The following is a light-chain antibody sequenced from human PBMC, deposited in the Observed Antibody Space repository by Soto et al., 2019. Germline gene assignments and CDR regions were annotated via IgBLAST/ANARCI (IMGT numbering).Light chain of an antibody. Sequence: QSVLIQPPSASGNPGQRVTISCSGRNSNIVSNTVSWYHQVPGTAPKVVIYSSDQRPSGVPDRLSASKSGTSASLAISGLQSADEGDYYCVAWDDRLNGWVFGGGTKLTVL. CDR1: NSNIVSNT. J-gene: IGLJ3*02. CDR3: VAWDDRLNGWV. V-gene: IGLV1-44*01. CDR2: SSD.